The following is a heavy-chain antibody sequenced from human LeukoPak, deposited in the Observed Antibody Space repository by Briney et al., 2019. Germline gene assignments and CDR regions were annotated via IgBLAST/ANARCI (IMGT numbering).Heavy chain of an antibody. Sequence: ASVKVSCKASGGTFSSYAISWVRQAPGQGLEWMGGIIPIFGTANYAQKFQGRVTITADESTSTAYMELRSLRSDDTAVYYCARDCSSTSCYINWFDPWGQGTLVTVSS. D-gene: IGHD2-2*02. V-gene: IGHV1-69*13. J-gene: IGHJ5*02. CDR2: IIPIFGTA. CDR1: GGTFSSYA. CDR3: ARDCSSTSCYINWFDP.